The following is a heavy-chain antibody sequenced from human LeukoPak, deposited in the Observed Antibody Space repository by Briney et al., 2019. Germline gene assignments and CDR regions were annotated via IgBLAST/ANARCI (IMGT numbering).Heavy chain of an antibody. CDR1: GFTFSSYA. CDR2: ISGSGGTT. V-gene: IGHV3-23*01. Sequence: GGSLRLSCAASGFTFSSYAMSWVRQAPGRGLEWVSTISGSGGTTYYADSVGGQFTISRDNSKNTVSLQMNSLRAEDTAIYYCAKSVSPGGYVGTLYFFDDWGQGTLVTVSS. D-gene: IGHD1-26*01. J-gene: IGHJ4*02. CDR3: AKSVSPGGYVGTLYFFDD.